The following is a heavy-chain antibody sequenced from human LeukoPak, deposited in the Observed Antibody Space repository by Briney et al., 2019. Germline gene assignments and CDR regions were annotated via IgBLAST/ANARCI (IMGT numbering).Heavy chain of an antibody. V-gene: IGHV3-23*01. CDR1: GFTFSSYA. D-gene: IGHD5-24*01. Sequence: GGSLRLSCAASGFTFSSYAMSWVRQAPGKGLEWVSGISGSGGYTYYADSVKGRFTISRDNSKNTLYLQMNSLRAEDTAVYYCAKDTLGARDGYNYNYFDYWGQGTLVTVSS. CDR2: ISGSGGYT. J-gene: IGHJ4*02. CDR3: AKDTLGARDGYNYNYFDY.